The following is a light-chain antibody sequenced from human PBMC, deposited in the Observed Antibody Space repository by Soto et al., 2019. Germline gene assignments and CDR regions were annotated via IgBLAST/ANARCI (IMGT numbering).Light chain of an antibody. CDR2: DVT. CDR3: SSYTTSNTRQIV. J-gene: IGLJ1*01. V-gene: IGLV2-14*03. Sequence: QSVLTQPASVSGSPGQSITISCTGTSSDVGGYNYVSWYQHHPGKAPKFIIYDVTSRPSGVSIRFSGSKSDNTASLTISGLQPEDEADYHCSSYTTSNTRQIVFGTGTKVTVL. CDR1: SSDVGGYNY.